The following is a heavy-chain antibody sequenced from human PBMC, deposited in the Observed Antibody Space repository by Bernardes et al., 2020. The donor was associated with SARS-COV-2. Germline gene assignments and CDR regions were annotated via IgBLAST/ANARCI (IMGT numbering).Heavy chain of an antibody. D-gene: IGHD3-16*01. Sequence: ASLKVYCKASGYTFTGYYIYWVRQAPGQGLEWMGWINPNSGDTDYAQKFQDRVTMTRDTSIATAYMELSRLRSDDTAVYYCARGSGVITFGGVMSVGPAYGLDVWGQGTTVTVSS. J-gene: IGHJ6*02. CDR2: INPNSGDT. V-gene: IGHV1-2*02. CDR3: ARGSGVITFGGVMSVGPAYGLDV. CDR1: GYTFTGYY.